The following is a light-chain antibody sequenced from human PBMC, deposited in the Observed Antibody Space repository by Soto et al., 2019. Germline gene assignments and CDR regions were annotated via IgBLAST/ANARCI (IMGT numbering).Light chain of an antibody. V-gene: IGKV3-11*01. Sequence: EVVLTQSPATLSLSPGERATLSCRASQNVRTFLDWYQQKPGQAPRLLIYGASNRATGIPARFSGGGSGTDFTLTISSLEPEDFAVYYCQQPSHWPPWTSGQGTRVEIQ. CDR1: QNVRTF. CDR3: QQPSHWPPWT. CDR2: GAS. J-gene: IGKJ1*01.